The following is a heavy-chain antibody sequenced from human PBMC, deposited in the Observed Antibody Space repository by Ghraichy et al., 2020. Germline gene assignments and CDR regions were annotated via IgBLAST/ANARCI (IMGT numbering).Heavy chain of an antibody. V-gene: IGHV3-11*01. D-gene: IGHD3-10*01. CDR3: ARVPVLWFGGPYGMDV. CDR2: ITGRGTTI. Sequence: GESLNTECEASGFVFTDYYMSWIRQAPGKGLEWLSYITGRGTTIYYADSVKGRFSISRDNAKNSLFLQMKSLRVEDTAVYYCARVPVLWFGGPYGMDVWGQGTTVIVSS. J-gene: IGHJ6*02. CDR1: GFVFTDYY.